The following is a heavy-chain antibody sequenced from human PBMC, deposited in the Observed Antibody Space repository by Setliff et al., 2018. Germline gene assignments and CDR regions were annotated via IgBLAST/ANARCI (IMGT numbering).Heavy chain of an antibody. J-gene: IGHJ4*02. D-gene: IGHD6-19*01. V-gene: IGHV1-18*01. Sequence: KVSCKASGYTFTSYGISWVRQAPGQGREWMGWISAYNGNTNYAQKLQGRVTMTTDTSTSTAYMELRSLRSVDTAVYYGARERGIAVAGSDYWGQGTLVTVSS. CDR3: ARERGIAVAGSDY. CDR1: GYTFTSYG. CDR2: ISAYNGNT.